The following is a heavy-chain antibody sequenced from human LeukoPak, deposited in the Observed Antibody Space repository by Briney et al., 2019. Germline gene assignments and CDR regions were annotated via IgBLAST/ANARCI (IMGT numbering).Heavy chain of an antibody. D-gene: IGHD3-3*01. CDR2: INHSGST. Sequence: PETLSLTCAVYGRSFSGYYWSWIRQPPGKGPEWIGEINHSGSTNYNPSLKSRVTISVDTSKNQFSLKLSSVTAADTAVYYCARHLVRFLLDVWGQGTTVTVSS. CDR1: GRSFSGYY. J-gene: IGHJ6*02. V-gene: IGHV4-34*01. CDR3: ARHLVRFLLDV.